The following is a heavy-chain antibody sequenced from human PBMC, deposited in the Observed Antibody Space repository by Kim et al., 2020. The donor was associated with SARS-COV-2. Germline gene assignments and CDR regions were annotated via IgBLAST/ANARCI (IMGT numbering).Heavy chain of an antibody. CDR3: ARESIAATGYCFDY. CDR2: INPNSGGT. J-gene: IGHJ4*02. CDR1: GYTFTGYY. D-gene: IGHD6-13*01. V-gene: IGHV1-2*02. Sequence: ASVKVSCKASGYTFTGYYMHWVRQAPGQGLEWMGWINPNSGGTNYAQKFQGRVTMTRDTSISTAYMELSRLRSDDTAVYYCARESIAATGYCFDYWGQGTLGTVSS.